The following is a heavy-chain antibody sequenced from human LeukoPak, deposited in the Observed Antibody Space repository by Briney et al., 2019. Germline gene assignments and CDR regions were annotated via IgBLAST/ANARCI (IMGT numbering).Heavy chain of an antibody. D-gene: IGHD3-10*01. CDR1: GGTFSSYA. CDR2: IIPIFGTA. V-gene: IGHV1-69*13. Sequence: SVTVSCQASGGTFSSYAISWVRQAPGQGLEWMGGIIPIFGTANYAQKFQGRVTITADESTSTAYMELSSLRSEDTAVYYCASDSGSYSYDYYYYYGMDVWGKGTTVTVSS. CDR3: ASDSGSYSYDYYYYYGMDV. J-gene: IGHJ6*04.